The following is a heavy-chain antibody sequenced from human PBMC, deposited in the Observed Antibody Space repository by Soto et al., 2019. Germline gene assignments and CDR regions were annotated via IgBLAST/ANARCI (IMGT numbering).Heavy chain of an antibody. CDR3: ARYSNYTNWFDP. D-gene: IGHD4-4*01. J-gene: IGHJ5*02. Sequence: PSETLSLTCTVSGGSVSSGSYYWSWIRQPPGKGLEWIGYIYYSGSTNYNPSLKSRVTISVDTSKNQFSLKLSSVTAADTAVYYCARYSNYTNWFDPWGQGTLVTVSS. CDR2: IYYSGST. V-gene: IGHV4-61*01. CDR1: GGSVSSGSYY.